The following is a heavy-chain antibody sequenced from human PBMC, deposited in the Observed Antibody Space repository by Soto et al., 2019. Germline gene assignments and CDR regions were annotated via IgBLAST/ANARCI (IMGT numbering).Heavy chain of an antibody. J-gene: IGHJ4*02. V-gene: IGHV1-2*02. CDR1: GGTFNTYA. D-gene: IGHD6-13*01. CDR3: ARVGKSGYSMH. CDR2: IIPNSGGT. Sequence: QVQLVQSGAEVKKPGSSVKVSCKASGGTFNTYAISWVRQAPGQGLEWMGGIIPNSGGTNYAQKFQGRVTMTRDTSISTAYMELSRLRSDDTAVDYCARVGKSGYSMHWGQGTLVTVSS.